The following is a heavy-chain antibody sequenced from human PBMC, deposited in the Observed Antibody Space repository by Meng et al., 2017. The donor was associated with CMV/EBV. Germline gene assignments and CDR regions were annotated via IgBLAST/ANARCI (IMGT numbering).Heavy chain of an antibody. CDR2: ISVYNGHT. D-gene: IGHD2-21*01. V-gene: IGHV1-18*01. CDR3: ARGVPLGIIYSFDY. CDR1: GYAFTGYG. J-gene: IGHJ4*01. Sequence: QVHLVQAGVEVKKPGGSVEVSCKASGYAFTGYGISWVRQAPGQGLEWMGWISVYNGHTNFAQNLQGRVTMTTDTSTSTAYVELRSLRSDDTAIYYCARGVPLGIIYSFDYWGQGTLVTVSS.